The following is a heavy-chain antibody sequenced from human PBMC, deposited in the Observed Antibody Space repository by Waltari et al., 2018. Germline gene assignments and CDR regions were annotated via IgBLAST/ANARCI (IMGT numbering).Heavy chain of an antibody. D-gene: IGHD3-3*01. J-gene: IGHJ6*02. V-gene: IGHV1-2*02. CDR1: GYSFIGYY. CDR2: INPKSGGT. Sequence: QVLLVQSGTEVKKPGASVKVSCKASGYSFIGYYLYWGLTAPGQGLEWMAWINPKSGGTDYAQKFQGRVTLTRDTSISTAYMELNRLTSDDTAVYYCARGEAITAIDVIIPLVTMDVWGQGTTVIVSS. CDR3: ARGEAITAIDVIIPLVTMDV.